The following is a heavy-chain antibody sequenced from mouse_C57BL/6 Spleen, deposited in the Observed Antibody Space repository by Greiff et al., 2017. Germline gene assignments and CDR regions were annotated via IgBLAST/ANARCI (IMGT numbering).Heavy chain of an antibody. CDR3: ASLTY. CDR1: GFTFSSYA. J-gene: IGHJ3*01. Sequence: EVQLVESGGGLVKPGGSLKLSCAASGFTFSSYAMSWVRQTPEKRLEWVATFSGGGSYTYYPDNVKGRFTISRDNAKNNLCLQMSQLKSEDTAMYYCASLTYWGQGALVTVSA. V-gene: IGHV5-4*01. CDR2: FSGGGSYT.